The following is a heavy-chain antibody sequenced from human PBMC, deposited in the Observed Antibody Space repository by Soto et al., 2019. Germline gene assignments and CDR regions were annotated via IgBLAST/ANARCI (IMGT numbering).Heavy chain of an antibody. CDR2: INPNGGST. Sequence: QVQLVQSGAEVKKPGASVTVSCKATGYTFSNYYIHWVRQAPGQGLEWMGIINPNGGSTIYAQKFQGRVTITRDTSTSTVYMELSSLTSEDTALYYCTRDVWFSALRIPFGVDVWGQGTTVTVSS. CDR3: TRDVWFSALRIPFGVDV. D-gene: IGHD3-3*01. V-gene: IGHV1-46*01. J-gene: IGHJ6*02. CDR1: GYTFSNYY.